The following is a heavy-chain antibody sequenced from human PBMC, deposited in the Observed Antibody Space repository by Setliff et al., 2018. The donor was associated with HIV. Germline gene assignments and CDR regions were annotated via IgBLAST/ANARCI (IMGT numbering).Heavy chain of an antibody. Sequence: ASVKVSCKTSGYTFTGYFIHWVRQAPGQGLEWMGWIDPKSGGTKFAQKFQGRFTMTRDTSISTAYVEVIRLRSDDTAVYFCASAGDPGSPPLDYWGQGTLVTVS. V-gene: IGHV1-2*02. D-gene: IGHD1-26*01. J-gene: IGHJ4*02. CDR3: ASAGDPGSPPLDY. CDR1: GYTFTGYF. CDR2: IDPKSGGT.